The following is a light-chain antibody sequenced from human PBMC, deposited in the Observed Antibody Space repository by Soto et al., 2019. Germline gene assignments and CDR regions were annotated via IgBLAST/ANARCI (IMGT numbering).Light chain of an antibody. V-gene: IGLV2-23*03. J-gene: IGLJ1*01. CDR1: SSDVGSYNL. Sequence: QSVLTQPASVSGSPGQSITISCTGTSSDVGSYNLVSWYQQHPGKAPKLMIYDGSKRPSGVSNRFSGSKSGNTASLTISGLQAEDEADYYCCSYAGSSTFEVFGTGTKVTVL. CDR3: CSYAGSSTFEV. CDR2: DGS.